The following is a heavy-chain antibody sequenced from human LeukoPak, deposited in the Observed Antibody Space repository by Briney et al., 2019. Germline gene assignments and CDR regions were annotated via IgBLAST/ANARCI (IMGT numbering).Heavy chain of an antibody. V-gene: IGHV3-23*01. Sequence: GGSLRLSCAASGFTFSSYAMSWVRQAPGKGLEWVSAISGSGGSTYYADSVKGRFTISRDNSKNTLYLQMNSLRAEDTAVYYCAKSPYDILTGYEDYFDYWGQGTLVTVSS. D-gene: IGHD3-9*01. CDR1: GFTFSSYA. CDR2: ISGSGGST. J-gene: IGHJ4*02. CDR3: AKSPYDILTGYEDYFDY.